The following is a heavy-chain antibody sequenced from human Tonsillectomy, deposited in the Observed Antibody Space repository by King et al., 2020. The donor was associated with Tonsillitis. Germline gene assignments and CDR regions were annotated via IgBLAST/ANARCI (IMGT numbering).Heavy chain of an antibody. J-gene: IGHJ4*02. Sequence: VQLVESGGGVVQPGRSLRVSCAASAFTFSSYGMHWIRQAPGKGLEWVAVISNDGSNKNYADSVKGRFTISRDNYKNTLYLQMNSLRAEDTAVYYCAKDQFPMSSGGNFDYWGQGTLVTASS. CDR2: ISNDGSNK. CDR1: AFTFSSYG. CDR3: AKDQFPMSSGGNFDY. D-gene: IGHD2-15*01. V-gene: IGHV3-30*18.